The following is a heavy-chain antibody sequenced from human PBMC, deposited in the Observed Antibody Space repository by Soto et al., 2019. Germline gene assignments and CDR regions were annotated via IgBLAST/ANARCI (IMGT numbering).Heavy chain of an antibody. CDR1: GYTFTSYA. CDR2: INAGNGNT. V-gene: IGHV1-3*01. Sequence: GASVKVSCKASGYTFTSYAMHWVRQAPGQRLEWMGWINAGNGNTKYSQKFQGRVTITRDTSASTAYMELSSLRSEDTAVYYCARDLRDYSTYFPNGMDVWGQGTTVTSP. CDR3: ARDLRDYSTYFPNGMDV. J-gene: IGHJ6*02. D-gene: IGHD4-4*01.